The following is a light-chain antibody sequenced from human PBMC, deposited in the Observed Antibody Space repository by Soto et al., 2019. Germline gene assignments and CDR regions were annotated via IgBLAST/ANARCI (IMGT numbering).Light chain of an antibody. CDR3: QQTYRPSYT. J-gene: IGKJ2*01. CDR2: AAS. V-gene: IGKV1-39*01. CDR1: QSVNRY. Sequence: DIQMPQSPSSLSASLGDRVTITCRASQSVNRYLNWYQQQPGRAPKVLIYAASSLQSGVPSRFSGNGSGTDFTLTITSLQPEDFATYFCQQTYRPSYTFAQGTRLEIK.